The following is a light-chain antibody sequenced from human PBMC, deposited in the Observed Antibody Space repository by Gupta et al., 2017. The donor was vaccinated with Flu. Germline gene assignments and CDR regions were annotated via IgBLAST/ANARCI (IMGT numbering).Light chain of an antibody. CDR3: RSYTRSSTLVV. Sequence: IYFTAVGCAVVGYNYVYWYHHTPAEAPNLLLYVVSRRLSGVPARFSGSNYAITASLTTTWLQAEDVADYYWRSYTRSSTLVVFGGGTKLTVL. V-gene: IGLV2-14*03. CDR1: GCAVVGYNY. CDR2: VVS. J-gene: IGLJ2*01.